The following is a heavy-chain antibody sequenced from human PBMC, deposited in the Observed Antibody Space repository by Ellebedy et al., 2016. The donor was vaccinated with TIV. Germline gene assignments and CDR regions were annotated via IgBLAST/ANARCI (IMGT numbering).Heavy chain of an antibody. J-gene: IGHJ4*02. CDR1: GFTFSSNY. CDR3: AKGGSQDSSGGGYDH. V-gene: IGHV3-66*01. D-gene: IGHD3-22*01. Sequence: GESLKISCVASGFTFSSNYMSWVRQAPGKGLDWVSVIHSGGSTYYADSVKGRFTISRDNSKNTLYLQMNSLRVEDTAVYYCAKGGSQDSSGGGYDHWGQGTRVTVSS. CDR2: IHSGGST.